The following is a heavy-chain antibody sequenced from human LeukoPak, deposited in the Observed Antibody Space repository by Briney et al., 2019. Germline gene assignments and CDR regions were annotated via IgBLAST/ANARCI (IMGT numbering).Heavy chain of an antibody. CDR1: GGSFSGYY. CDR2: INDGGST. V-gene: IGHV4-34*01. J-gene: IGHJ5*02. D-gene: IGHD3-10*01. CDR3: ASLVQRITMVRGRGWFDP. Sequence: SETLSLTCTVYGGSFSGYYWSWIRQAPGKGLEWIGEINDGGSTNYNPSLKSRVTISGDTSKNQFSLKVTSLTAADTAVYYCASLVQRITMVRGRGWFDPWGQGTLVTVSS.